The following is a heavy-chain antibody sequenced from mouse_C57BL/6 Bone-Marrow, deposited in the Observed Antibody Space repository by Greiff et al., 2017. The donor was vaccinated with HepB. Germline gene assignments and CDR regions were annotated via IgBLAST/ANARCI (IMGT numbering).Heavy chain of an antibody. CDR2: IYPGSGST. D-gene: IGHD1-1*01. V-gene: IGHV1-55*01. Sequence: QVQLQQPGAELVKPGASVKMSCKASGYTFTSYWITWVKQRPGQGLEWIGDIYPGSGSTNYNEKFKSKATLTVDTSSSTAYMQLSSLTSEDSAVYDCAREGYGSSYVDYWGQGTTLTVSS. CDR1: GYTFTSYW. CDR3: AREGYGSSYVDY. J-gene: IGHJ2*01.